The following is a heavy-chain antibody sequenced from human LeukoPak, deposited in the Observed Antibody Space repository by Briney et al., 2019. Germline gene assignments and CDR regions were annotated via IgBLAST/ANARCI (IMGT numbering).Heavy chain of an antibody. CDR3: ARSGYGLTGNYDFYYGMDV. Sequence: GGSLRLSCAASLFTFSTYLHWVRPAPGKGLEGVAVVSYDGSNKYYADSVKGRFTISRDNSKNTLDLQMNSLRAEDTAVYYCARSGYGLTGNYDFYYGMDVWGQGTTVTVSS. CDR2: VSYDGSNK. D-gene: IGHD5-12*01. V-gene: IGHV3-30*04. J-gene: IGHJ6*02. CDR1: LFTFSTY.